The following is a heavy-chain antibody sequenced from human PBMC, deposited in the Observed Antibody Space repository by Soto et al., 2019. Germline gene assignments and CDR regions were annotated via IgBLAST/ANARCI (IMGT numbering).Heavy chain of an antibody. D-gene: IGHD2-2*01. CDR3: ASYKYCSGASCYF. CDR2: ISSSGTAM. CDR1: GFTFSTYG. Sequence: GGSLRLSCATSGFTFSTYGLNWVRQAPGKGLEWVSYISSSGTAMYYADSVKGRFTISRDNVKKSLYLQMNSLRAEDTAVYFCASYKYCSGASCYFWGQGTPVTVSS. V-gene: IGHV3-48*01. J-gene: IGHJ4*02.